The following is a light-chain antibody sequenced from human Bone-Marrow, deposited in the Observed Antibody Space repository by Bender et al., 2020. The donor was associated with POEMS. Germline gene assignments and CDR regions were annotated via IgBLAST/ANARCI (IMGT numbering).Light chain of an antibody. Sequence: QSALTQPASVSGSPGQSITISCTGTSSDVGGYDFVSWYQHHPGKAPRLMLYDVTTRPSGVSSRFSGSKSGTSASLTVSGLQAEDEADYYCSSYANSNIFFGGGTKLTVL. CDR2: DVT. V-gene: IGLV2-14*01. J-gene: IGLJ2*01. CDR1: SSDVGGYDF. CDR3: SSYANSNIF.